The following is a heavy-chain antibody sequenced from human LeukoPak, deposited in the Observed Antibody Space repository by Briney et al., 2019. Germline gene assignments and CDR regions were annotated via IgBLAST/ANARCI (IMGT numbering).Heavy chain of an antibody. CDR3: ARGVATDY. V-gene: IGHV1-8*01. Sequence: NADYAQQFQGRVTMTSDTSISTAYMELSSLISEDTAVYYCARGVATDYWGQGTLVTVSS. D-gene: IGHD2-15*01. J-gene: IGHJ4*02.